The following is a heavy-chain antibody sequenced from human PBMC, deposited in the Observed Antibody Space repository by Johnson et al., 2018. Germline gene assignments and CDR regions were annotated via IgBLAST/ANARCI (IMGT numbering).Heavy chain of an antibody. CDR3: VRGPVGDSTNLDF. D-gene: IGHD1-26*01. Sequence: VQLVQSGGGLVKPGGSLRLSCAASGFTFSTYAMNWVRQAPWKGLYWVSSINSGSTYMYYADSVKGRFTISRNNAKNSLYLKMNSLRAEDTSVYYCVRGPVGDSTNLDFWGQGTMVTASS. CDR2: INSGSTYM. CDR1: GFTFSTYA. J-gene: IGHJ6*02. V-gene: IGHV3-21*01.